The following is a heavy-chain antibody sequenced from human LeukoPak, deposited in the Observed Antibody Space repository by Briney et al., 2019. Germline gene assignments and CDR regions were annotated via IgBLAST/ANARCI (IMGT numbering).Heavy chain of an antibody. CDR2: ISYDGSNK. V-gene: IGHV3-30*01. Sequence: GGSLRLSCAASGFTFSSYAIHWVRQAPGKGLEWVAVISYDGSNKYYADSVKGQFTISRGNSKNTLYLQMNSLRAEDTAVYYCARDGLRFLEWLLSFMDVWGKGTTVTVSS. CDR1: GFTFSSYA. D-gene: IGHD3-3*01. CDR3: ARDGLRFLEWLLSFMDV. J-gene: IGHJ6*03.